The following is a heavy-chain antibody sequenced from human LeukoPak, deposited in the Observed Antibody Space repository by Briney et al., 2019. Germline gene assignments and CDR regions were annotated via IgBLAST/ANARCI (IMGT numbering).Heavy chain of an antibody. CDR1: GFTFSSFP. D-gene: IGHD4-23*01. J-gene: IGHJ4*02. CDR2: ISSNGDRI. CDR3: ARDLDFGGYSNFDY. Sequence: PGGSLRLSCSASGFTFSSFPMHWVRQAPGKGLEHVSTISSNGDRIYYGDSVRGRFTISRDNSKNTLYLQMNSLRAEDTAVYYCARDLDFGGYSNFDYWGQGTLVTVSS. V-gene: IGHV3-64*04.